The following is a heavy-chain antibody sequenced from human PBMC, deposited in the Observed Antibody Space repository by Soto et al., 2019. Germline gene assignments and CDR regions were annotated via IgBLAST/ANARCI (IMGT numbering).Heavy chain of an antibody. CDR2: IHPNRGGT. CDR3: ARSLTEGYCTITGCYTRPLYGMDV. Sequence: EQLVQSGAEVKKPGASVKVSCKASGYTFSGYYIHWLRQAPGQGLEWMGWIHPNRGGTNYAQKFQGRVTVTRDTPTSTAYMELSRLTSDDTAVYYCARSLTEGYCTITGCYTRPLYGMDVWGQGTTVTVSS. CDR1: GYTFSGYY. D-gene: IGHD2-2*02. V-gene: IGHV1-2*02. J-gene: IGHJ6*02.